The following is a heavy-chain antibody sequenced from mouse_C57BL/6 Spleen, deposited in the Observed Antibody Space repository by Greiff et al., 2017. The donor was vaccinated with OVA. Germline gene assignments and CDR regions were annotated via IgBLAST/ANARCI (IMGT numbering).Heavy chain of an antibody. Sequence: QVQLQQSGPGLVQPSQTLSIPCTVSGFSFPSYGVHWVRQSPGKGLEWLGVIWSGGSTDYNAAFISRLSISKDNSKSQVFFKMNSLQADDTAKYYRAGNWDRGFGYWGEGTLVTDS. D-gene: IGHD3-3*01. CDR1: GFSFPSYG. J-gene: IGHJ3*01. V-gene: IGHV2-2*01. CDR3: AGNWDRGFGY. CDR2: IWSGGST.